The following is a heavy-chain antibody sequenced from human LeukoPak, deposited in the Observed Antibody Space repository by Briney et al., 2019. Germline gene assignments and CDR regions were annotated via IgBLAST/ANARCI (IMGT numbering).Heavy chain of an antibody. Sequence: SETLSLTCAVYGGSFSGYYWSWIRQPPGKGLEWIGYIYYSGSTNYNPSLKSRVTISVDTSKNQFSLKLSSVTAADTAVYYCARGYYGSGSYWDPWGQGTLVTVSS. CDR3: ARGYYGSGSYWDP. CDR1: GGSFSGYY. D-gene: IGHD3-10*01. CDR2: IYYSGST. V-gene: IGHV4-59*01. J-gene: IGHJ5*02.